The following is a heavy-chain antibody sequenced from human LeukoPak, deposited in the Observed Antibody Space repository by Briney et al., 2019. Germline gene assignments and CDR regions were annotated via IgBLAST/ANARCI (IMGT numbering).Heavy chain of an antibody. CDR2: ITADGSST. V-gene: IGHV3-23*01. Sequence: GGSLRLSCAVSGFTFRSYAMKWVRQAPGKGLEWVSAITADGSSTHYTISVKGRFIISRDTPKNTLYLQMNNLRAEDTAVYYCAAMTSVTTGDYWGQGTLVTVSS. D-gene: IGHD4-11*01. CDR1: GFTFRSYA. J-gene: IGHJ4*02. CDR3: AAMTSVTTGDY.